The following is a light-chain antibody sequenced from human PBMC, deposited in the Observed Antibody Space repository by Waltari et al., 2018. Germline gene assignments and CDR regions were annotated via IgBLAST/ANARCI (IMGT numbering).Light chain of an antibody. J-gene: IGKJ2*01. CDR2: GAS. CDR3: QQYGSSPPT. CDR1: QSLSSSY. Sequence: EIVLTQSPGTLSLSPGERATLYFRASQSLSSSYLAWYQQKPGQAPRLLIYGASSRATGIPDRFSGSGSGTDFTLTITSLEPEDFAGYSCQQYGSSPPTFGQGTKLEIK. V-gene: IGKV3-20*01.